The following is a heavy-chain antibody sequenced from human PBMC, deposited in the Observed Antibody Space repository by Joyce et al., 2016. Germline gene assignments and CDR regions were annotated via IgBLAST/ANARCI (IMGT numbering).Heavy chain of an antibody. CDR3: ARGGISYYYAMDV. CDR2: ISATSYYI. D-gene: IGHD3-16*01. J-gene: IGHJ6*02. CDR1: GSTFSSSS. Sequence: QLVESGGGVVKAGGSLRLSFEASGSTFSSSSMSWFRQAPGKGLEWGAAISATSYYIFHADTVRGRFTVARDNAKKTLYLQMNSLRAEDSAVFYCARGGISYYYAMDVWGQGTTVTVSS. V-gene: IGHV3-21*01.